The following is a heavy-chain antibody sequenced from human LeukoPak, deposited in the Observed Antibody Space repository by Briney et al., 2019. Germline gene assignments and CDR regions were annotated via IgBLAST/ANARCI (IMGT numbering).Heavy chain of an antibody. Sequence: SQTLSLTCAISGDSVSNKGSAWNWLRQSPSGGLEWLGRTYYTSRWYTDYAVSVMSRIAISPDTSKNQFSLKLSSVTAADTAVYYCARDNWNYVEGYWFDPWGQGTLVTVSS. V-gene: IGHV6-1*01. CDR2: TYYTSRWYT. CDR1: GDSVSNKGSA. J-gene: IGHJ5*02. D-gene: IGHD1-7*01. CDR3: ARDNWNYVEGYWFDP.